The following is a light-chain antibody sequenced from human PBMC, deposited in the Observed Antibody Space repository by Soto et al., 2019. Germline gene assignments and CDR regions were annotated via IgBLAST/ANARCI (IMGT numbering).Light chain of an antibody. CDR1: QSVNNY. Sequence: EIVLTHSPATLSLSPWERATLSCRASQSVNNYLAWYQQKPGQAPRLLIYDTSDRATGIPARFSGSGSGTDFTLTISSLEPEDFAVFYCQQRSIWPWTFGQGTKVDI. CDR2: DTS. V-gene: IGKV3-11*01. J-gene: IGKJ1*01. CDR3: QQRSIWPWT.